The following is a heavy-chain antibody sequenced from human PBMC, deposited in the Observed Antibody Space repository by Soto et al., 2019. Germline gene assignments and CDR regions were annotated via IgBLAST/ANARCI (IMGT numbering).Heavy chain of an antibody. J-gene: IGHJ3*02. CDR3: ARSPEPVLLWFGELSDAFDI. CDR2: ISSSGSTI. Sequence: PGGSLRPSCAASGFTFSSYEMNWVRQAPGKGLEWVSYISSSGSTIYYADSVKGRFTISRDNAKNSLSLQMNSLKAEDTAVYYCARSPEPVLLWFGELSDAFDIWGQGTMVTVSS. V-gene: IGHV3-48*03. CDR1: GFTFSSYE. D-gene: IGHD3-10*01.